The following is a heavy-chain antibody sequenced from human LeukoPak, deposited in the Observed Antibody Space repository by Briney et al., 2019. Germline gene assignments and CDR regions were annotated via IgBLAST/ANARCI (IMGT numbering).Heavy chain of an antibody. Sequence: GSLRLSCAASGFTFSDYYMSWIRQAPGKGLEWVSYISSSSSTIYYADSVKGRFTISRDNAKNSLYLQMNSLRAEDTAVYYCARELWIVRYSNLDDYFDYWGQGTLVTVSS. J-gene: IGHJ4*02. CDR2: ISSSSSTI. D-gene: IGHD4-11*01. CDR3: ARELWIVRYSNLDDYFDY. CDR1: GFTFSDYY. V-gene: IGHV3-11*04.